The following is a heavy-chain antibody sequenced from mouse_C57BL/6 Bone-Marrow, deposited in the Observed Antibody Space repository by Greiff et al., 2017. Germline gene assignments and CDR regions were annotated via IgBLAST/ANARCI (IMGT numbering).Heavy chain of an antibody. CDR3: ARGGTGTSAY. CDR1: GFTFSSYA. CDR2: ISDGGSYT. V-gene: IGHV5-4*01. D-gene: IGHD4-1*01. Sequence: EVQVVESGGGLVKPGGSLKLSCAASGFTFSSYAMSWVRQTPEKRLEWVATISDGGSYTYYPDNVKGRFTISRDNAKNNLYLQMSHLKSEDTAMYYCARGGTGTSAYWGQGTLVTVSA. J-gene: IGHJ3*01.